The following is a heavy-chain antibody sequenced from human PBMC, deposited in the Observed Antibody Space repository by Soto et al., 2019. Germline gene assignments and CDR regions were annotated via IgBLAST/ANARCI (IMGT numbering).Heavy chain of an antibody. CDR1: SGSVSDGDYY. D-gene: IGHD1-26*01. CDR3: AAFSVVEATNANWFDP. CDR2: IYYTGST. J-gene: IGHJ5*02. Sequence: TLSLTCTVSSGSVSDGDYYWSWIRQPPGEGLEWIGYIYYTGSTYYNPALNSRVTISVDMSNNQFSLKLSSVAAADTAIYFCAAFSVVEATNANWFDPWGQGTLVTVSS. V-gene: IGHV4-30-4*01.